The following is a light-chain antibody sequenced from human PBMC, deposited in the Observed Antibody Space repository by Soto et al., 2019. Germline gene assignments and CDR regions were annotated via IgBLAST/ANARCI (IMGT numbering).Light chain of an antibody. Sequence: EIVLTQSPATLSLSPGERATLSCRASQSVSSYLAWYHQKPGQSPRLLIYDASNRATGLPARFSVSGSGTDFNLTISCLEHEDVAVYYCQQLSNWPRTFGGVTKVELK. V-gene: IGKV3-11*01. CDR2: DAS. CDR1: QSVSSY. CDR3: QQLSNWPRT. J-gene: IGKJ4*01.